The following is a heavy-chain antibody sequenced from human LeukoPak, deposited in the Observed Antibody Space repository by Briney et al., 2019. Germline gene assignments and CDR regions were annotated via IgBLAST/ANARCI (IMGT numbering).Heavy chain of an antibody. D-gene: IGHD1-26*01. V-gene: IGHV1-8*02. J-gene: IGHJ3*02. CDR2: MNPNSGNT. CDR3: ARRSTGELLTAFDI. CDR1: GYTFTSYG. Sequence: ASVKVSCKASGYTFTSYGISWVRQAPGQGLEWMGWMNPNSGNTGYAQKFQGRVTMTRNTSISTAYMELSSLRSEDTAVYYCARRSTGELLTAFDIWGQGTMVTVSS.